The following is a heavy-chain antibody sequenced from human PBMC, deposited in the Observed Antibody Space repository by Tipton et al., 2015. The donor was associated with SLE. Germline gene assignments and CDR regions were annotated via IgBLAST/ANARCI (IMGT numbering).Heavy chain of an antibody. Sequence: TLSLTCTVSGGYISSSSYYWGWIRQPPGKGLEWIGSIYYSGSTYYNPSLKSRVTISVDTSKNQFSLKLSSVTAADTAVYYCATREADWYFDLWGRGTLVTVSS. CDR2: IYYSGST. D-gene: IGHD5-24*01. CDR3: ATREADWYFDL. J-gene: IGHJ2*01. V-gene: IGHV4-39*07. CDR1: GGYISSSSYY.